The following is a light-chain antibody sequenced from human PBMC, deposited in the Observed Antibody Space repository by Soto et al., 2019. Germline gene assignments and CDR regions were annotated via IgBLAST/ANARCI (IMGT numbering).Light chain of an antibody. CDR3: QHYRSSPRT. V-gene: IGKV3-20*01. CDR1: QSVSSSY. CDR2: GAS. J-gene: IGKJ1*01. Sequence: EIVLTQSPGTLSLSPGERATLSCRASQSVSSSYLAWYQQKPGQAPRLLIYGASSRATGIPDRFSGSGSGTDFTLTISRLEPEDFAVYYCQHYRSSPRTFGQGTKVDIK.